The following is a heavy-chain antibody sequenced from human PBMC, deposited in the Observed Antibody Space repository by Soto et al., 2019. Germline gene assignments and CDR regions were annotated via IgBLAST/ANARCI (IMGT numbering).Heavy chain of an antibody. CDR2: INDDGSRT. D-gene: IGHD3-3*01. J-gene: IGHJ2*01. Sequence: GGSLRLSCAASGFTLSNFWMHWVRQVPGKGLVWVSRINDDGSRTKYADSVEGRLTISRDTAKNTLYLQMDGLRVEDTAVYYCVRDHHDYDFWSGNPRGYFDLWGRGTLVTVSS. V-gene: IGHV3-74*01. CDR3: VRDHHDYDFWSGNPRGYFDL. CDR1: GFTLSNFW.